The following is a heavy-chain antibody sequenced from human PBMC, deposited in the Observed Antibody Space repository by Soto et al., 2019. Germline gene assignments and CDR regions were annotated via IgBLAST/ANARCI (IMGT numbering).Heavy chain of an antibody. CDR2: IYYSGST. Sequence: PSETLSLTCTVSGGSISNYYWSWVRQPPGKGLECIGYIYYSGSTNYNPSLKSRITISVDTSKNQSSLKLSSVTAADTAVYYCARNYGDYVDYWGQGTLVTVSS. J-gene: IGHJ4*02. CDR1: GGSISNYY. V-gene: IGHV4-59*08. CDR3: ARNYGDYVDY. D-gene: IGHD4-17*01.